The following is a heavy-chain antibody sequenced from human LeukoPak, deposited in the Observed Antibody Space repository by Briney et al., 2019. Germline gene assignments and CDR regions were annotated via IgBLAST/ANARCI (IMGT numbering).Heavy chain of an antibody. CDR2: IHYSGST. CDR3: AREPRYYYGSGSGFDI. CDR1: GGSISSSSYY. J-gene: IGHJ3*02. V-gene: IGHV4-39*07. D-gene: IGHD3-10*01. Sequence: SETLSLTCTVSGGSISSSSYYWGWIRQPPGKGLEWIGSIHYSGSTYYNPSLKSRVTISVDTPKKQFSLKLNSVTAADTAVYYCAREPRYYYGSGSGFDIWGQGTMVTVSS.